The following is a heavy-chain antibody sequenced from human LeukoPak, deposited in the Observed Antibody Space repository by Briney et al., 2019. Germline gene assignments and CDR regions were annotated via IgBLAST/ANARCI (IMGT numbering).Heavy chain of an antibody. J-gene: IGHJ4*02. CDR2: VSGSGGST. V-gene: IGHV3-23*01. CDR1: GFTFSSSA. D-gene: IGHD1-20*01. Sequence: GGSLSLYGAAYGFTFSSSAMSWVGQAPGKGLEWVSGVSGSGGSTYYADSVKGRFTISRDNSKNTLYLQMNSLRAEDTALYYCAKDRITVTPYYFDYWGQGTLVTVSS. CDR3: AKDRITVTPYYFDY.